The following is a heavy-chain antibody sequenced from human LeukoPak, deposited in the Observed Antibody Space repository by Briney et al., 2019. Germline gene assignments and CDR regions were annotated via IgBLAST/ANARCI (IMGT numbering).Heavy chain of an antibody. CDR2: INPNSGGT. D-gene: IGHD2-15*01. CDR1: GYTFTGYY. CDR3: ARECSGGSCYDY. Sequence: ASVKVSCKASGYTFTGYYIQWMRQAPGQGLEWMGWINPNSGGTNYAQKFQGRVTMTRDTSISTAYMELSRLRSDDTAVYYCARECSGGSCYDYWGQGTLVTVSS. V-gene: IGHV1-2*02. J-gene: IGHJ4*02.